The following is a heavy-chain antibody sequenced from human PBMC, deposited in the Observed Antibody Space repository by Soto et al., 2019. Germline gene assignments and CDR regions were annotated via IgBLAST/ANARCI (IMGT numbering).Heavy chain of an antibody. CDR1: GFTFSSYE. CDR3: ARDGGSNPLRGYYYYYYGMDV. V-gene: IGHV3-48*03. J-gene: IGHJ6*02. CDR2: ISSSGSTI. D-gene: IGHD3-16*01. Sequence: GGSLRLSCAASGFTFSSYEMNWVRQAPGKGLEWVSYISSSGSTIYYADSVKGRFTISRDNAKNSLYPQMNSLRAEDTAVYYCARDGGSNPLRGYYYYYYGMDVWGQGTTVTVSS.